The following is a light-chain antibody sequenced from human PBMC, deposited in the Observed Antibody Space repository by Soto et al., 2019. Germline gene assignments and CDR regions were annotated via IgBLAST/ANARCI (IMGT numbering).Light chain of an antibody. J-gene: IGKJ1*01. Sequence: EIVLTQSPGTLSLSPGDRATLSCRASRSVSSRYLDWYQQKAGKAPRLLIYGTSCRATGIPDRLSGSGSGSEFTLTISKLEPEDFAVYYCQQYGTSPGTCGQGTKVEIK. CDR3: QQYGTSPGT. CDR1: RSVSSRY. CDR2: GTS. V-gene: IGKV3-20*01.